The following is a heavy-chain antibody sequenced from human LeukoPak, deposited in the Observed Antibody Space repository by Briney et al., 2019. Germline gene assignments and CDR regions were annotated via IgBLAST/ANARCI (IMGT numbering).Heavy chain of an antibody. Sequence: GGSLRLSCAASGFTFSSYAMSWVRQAPGKGLEWVSVIYSGGSTYYADSVKGRFTISRDNSKNTLYLQMNSLRGEDTAVYYCARTGHTSSSDYWGQGTLVTVSS. D-gene: IGHD6-6*01. V-gene: IGHV3-53*01. CDR1: GFTFSSYA. J-gene: IGHJ4*02. CDR2: IYSGGST. CDR3: ARTGHTSSSDY.